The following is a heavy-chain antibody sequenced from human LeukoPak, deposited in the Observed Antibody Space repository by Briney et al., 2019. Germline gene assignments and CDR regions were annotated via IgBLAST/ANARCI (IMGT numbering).Heavy chain of an antibody. CDR3: ARGSQQWLVPAEYFQH. J-gene: IGHJ1*01. V-gene: IGHV3-11*01. CDR2: ISSSGSTI. CDR1: GFTFSDYY. D-gene: IGHD6-19*01. Sequence: KAGGSLRLSCAASGFTFSDYYMSWIRQAPGKGLEWVSYISSSGSTIYYADSVKGRFTISRDNAKNSLYLQMNSLRAEDTAVYYCARGSQQWLVPAEYFQHWGQGTLVTVSS.